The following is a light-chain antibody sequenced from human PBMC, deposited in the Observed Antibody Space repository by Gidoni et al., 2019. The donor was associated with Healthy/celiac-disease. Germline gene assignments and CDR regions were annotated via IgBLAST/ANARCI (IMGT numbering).Light chain of an antibody. V-gene: IGLV3-25*02. CDR2: TDS. J-gene: IGLJ2*01. Sequence: SYELTQPPSVSVSPGQTARITCSGDALPKQYADGYQQKPGQAPVLVIYTDSERPSGIPERFSGSSSGTTVTLTISGVQAEDEADYYCQSADSSGTYVVFGGGTKLTVL. CDR3: QSADSSGTYVV. CDR1: ALPKQY.